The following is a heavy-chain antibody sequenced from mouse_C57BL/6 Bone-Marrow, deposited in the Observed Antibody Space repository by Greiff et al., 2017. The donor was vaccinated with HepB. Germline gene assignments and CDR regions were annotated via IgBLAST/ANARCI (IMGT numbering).Heavy chain of an antibody. CDR1: GFTFSDYG. CDR3: ARQPAYYSNPYAMDY. CDR2: ISNLAYSI. D-gene: IGHD2-5*01. Sequence: EVQLQESGGGLVQPGGSLKLSCAASGFTFSDYGMAWVRQAPRKGPEWVAFISNLAYSIYYADTVTGRFTISRENAKNTLYLEMSSLRSEDTAMYYCARQPAYYSNPYAMDYWGQGTSVTVSS. J-gene: IGHJ4*01. V-gene: IGHV5-15*01.